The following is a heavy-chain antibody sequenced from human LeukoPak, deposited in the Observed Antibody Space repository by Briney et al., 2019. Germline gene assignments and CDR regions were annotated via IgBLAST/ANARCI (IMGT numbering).Heavy chain of an antibody. J-gene: IGHJ4*02. Sequence: GGSLRLSCAASGFTFSSYAVSWVRQAPGKGLEWVSTINGGGGSTYYADSVKGRFTISRDNSKNTLHLQLNSLRAEDTAVYYCANLRYDYWGQGTLVTVSS. CDR3: ANLRYDY. V-gene: IGHV3-23*01. D-gene: IGHD5/OR15-5a*01. CDR1: GFTFSSYA. CDR2: INGGGGST.